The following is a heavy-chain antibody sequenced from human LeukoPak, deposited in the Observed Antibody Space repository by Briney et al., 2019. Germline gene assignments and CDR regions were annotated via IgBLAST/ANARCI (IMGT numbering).Heavy chain of an antibody. CDR3: ARHERSSSLYYYYMDV. CDR1: GGSISSSSYY. D-gene: IGHD6-6*01. V-gene: IGHV4-39*01. J-gene: IGHJ6*03. CDR2: IHYSGST. Sequence: SETLSLTCTVSGGSISSSSYYWGWIRQPPGKGLEWIGSIHYSGSTYYNPSLKSRVTISVDTSKNQFSLKVSSVTAADTAVYYCARHERSSSLYYYYMDVWGKGTAVTVSS.